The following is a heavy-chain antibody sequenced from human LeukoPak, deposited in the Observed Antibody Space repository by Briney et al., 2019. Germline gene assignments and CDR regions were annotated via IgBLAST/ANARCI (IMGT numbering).Heavy chain of an antibody. Sequence: GGSLRLSCAASGFTFDDYAMHWVRQAPGKGLEWVSLISWDGGSAYYADSVKGRFTISRDNSKNSLYLQMNSLRAEDTALYYCAKDMGSKDYYYYMDVWGKGTTVTVSS. V-gene: IGHV3-43D*03. CDR1: GFTFDDYA. CDR2: ISWDGGSA. CDR3: AKDMGSKDYYYYMDV. D-gene: IGHD3-16*01. J-gene: IGHJ6*03.